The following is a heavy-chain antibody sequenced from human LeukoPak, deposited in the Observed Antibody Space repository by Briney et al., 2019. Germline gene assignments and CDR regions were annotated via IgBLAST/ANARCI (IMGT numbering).Heavy chain of an antibody. V-gene: IGHV1-69*13. CDR2: IIPIFGTA. Sequence: SVKVSCKASGGTFRSYAISWVRQAPGQGLEWMGGIIPIFGTANYAQKFQGRVTITADESTSTAYMELRSLRSDDTAVYYCARDVPMPYDSSGYYYHVTKTDAFDIWGQGTMVTVSS. D-gene: IGHD3-22*01. J-gene: IGHJ3*02. CDR1: GGTFRSYA. CDR3: ARDVPMPYDSSGYYYHVTKTDAFDI.